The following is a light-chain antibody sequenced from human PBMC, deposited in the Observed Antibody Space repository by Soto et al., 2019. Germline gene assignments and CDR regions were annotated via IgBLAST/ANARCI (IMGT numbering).Light chain of an antibody. Sequence: QSALTQPASVSGSAGQSITISCSGTMRDVGAYNLVSWYQQHPGTAPKLIISEVSKRPSGVPDRFSGSKSGNTASLTVSGLQAEDEADYFCSSYAGSNDLVFGGGTKLTVL. CDR1: MRDVGAYNL. J-gene: IGLJ3*02. CDR2: EVS. CDR3: SSYAGSNDLV. V-gene: IGLV2-8*01.